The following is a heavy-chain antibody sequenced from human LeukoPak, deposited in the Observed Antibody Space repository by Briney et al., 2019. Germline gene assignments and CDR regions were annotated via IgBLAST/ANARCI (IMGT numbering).Heavy chain of an antibody. V-gene: IGHV3-30*02. Sequence: GGSLRLSCAASGFTFSSYGMHWVRQAPGKGLEWVAFIRYDGSNKYYADSVKGRFTISRDNSQNFLFLEMNGLRAEDTAVYYCVTATSGWYLTSWGQGTLVTVSS. J-gene: IGHJ5*02. CDR3: VTATSGWYLTS. D-gene: IGHD6-19*01. CDR2: IRYDGSNK. CDR1: GFTFSSYG.